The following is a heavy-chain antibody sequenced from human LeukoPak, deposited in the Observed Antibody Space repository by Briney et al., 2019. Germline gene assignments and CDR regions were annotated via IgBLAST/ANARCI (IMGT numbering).Heavy chain of an antibody. CDR2: IYYSGST. V-gene: IGHV4-59*08. CDR3: ASTYCSGGSCYYGY. D-gene: IGHD2-15*01. CDR1: GGSISSYY. J-gene: IGHJ4*02. Sequence: SEALSLTCTVSGGSISSYYWSWIRQPPGKGLEWIGYIYYSGSTNYNPSLKSRVTISVDTSKNQSSLKLSSVTAADTAVYYCASTYCSGGSCYYGYWGQGTLVTVSS.